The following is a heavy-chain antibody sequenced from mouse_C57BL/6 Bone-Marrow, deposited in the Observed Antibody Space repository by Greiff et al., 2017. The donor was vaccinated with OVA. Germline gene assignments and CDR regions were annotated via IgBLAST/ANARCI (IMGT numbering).Heavy chain of an antibody. CDR2: INPYNGGT. CDR1: GYTFTDYY. V-gene: IGHV1-19*01. Sequence: EVQLQQSGPVLVKPGASVKMSCKASGYTFTDYYMNWVKQSHGKSLEWIGVINPYNGGTSYNQKFKGKATLTVDQSSSTAYMELNSLTSEDSAVYYCASYYDYLFAYWGQGTLVTVSA. J-gene: IGHJ3*01. D-gene: IGHD2-4*01. CDR3: ASYYDYLFAY.